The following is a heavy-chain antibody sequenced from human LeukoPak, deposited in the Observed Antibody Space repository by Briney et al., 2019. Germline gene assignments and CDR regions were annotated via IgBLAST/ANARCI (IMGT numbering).Heavy chain of an antibody. J-gene: IGHJ4*02. CDR3: ARAFLVAARPIGY. D-gene: IGHD6-6*01. CDR2: ISYDGSNK. Sequence: GGSLRLSCAASGFTFSSYAMHWVRQAPGKGLEWVAVISYDGSNKYYADSVKGRFTISRDNSKNTLYLQMNSLRAEDTAVYYCARAFLVAARPIGYWGQGTLVTASS. CDR1: GFTFSSYA. V-gene: IGHV3-30-3*01.